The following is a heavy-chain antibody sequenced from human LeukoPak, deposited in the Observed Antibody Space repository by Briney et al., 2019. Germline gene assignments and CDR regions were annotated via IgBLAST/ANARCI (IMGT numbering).Heavy chain of an antibody. D-gene: IGHD3-10*01. CDR2: IKEDGSEK. Sequence: GGSLRLSCAASGFTFRSYWMNWVRQAPGKGLEWVANIKEDGSEKYYVDSVKGRFTISRDNAKNSLHLQMNSLRAEDTAVYYCARDRVIDFWGQGTLVTVSS. CDR3: ARDRVIDF. J-gene: IGHJ4*02. CDR1: GFTFRSYW. V-gene: IGHV3-7*04.